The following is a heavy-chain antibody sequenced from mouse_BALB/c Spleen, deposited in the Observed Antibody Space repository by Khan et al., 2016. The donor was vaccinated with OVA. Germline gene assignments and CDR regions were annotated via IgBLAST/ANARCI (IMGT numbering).Heavy chain of an antibody. CDR2: INTYTGEP. J-gene: IGHJ4*01. CDR1: GFAFTNYG. Sequence: QVQLKQSGPELKKPGETVQISCKASGFAFTNYGMNWVRQAPGKGLKWMGWINTYTGEPTFTDDFKGRFAFSLETSASTAYLQINSLKNEDTATYCCARVGYNGTMDFWGQGTSVTVSS. CDR3: ARVGYNGTMDF. V-gene: IGHV9-3-1*01. D-gene: IGHD2-14*01.